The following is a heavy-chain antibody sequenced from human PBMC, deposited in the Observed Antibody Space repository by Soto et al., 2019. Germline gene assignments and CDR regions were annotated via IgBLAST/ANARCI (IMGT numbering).Heavy chain of an antibody. D-gene: IGHD6-19*01. Sequence: QVQLVESGGGLVKPGGSLRLSCAASGFTFSDYYMSWIRQAPGKGLEWVSYISSSSSYTNYADSVKGRFTISRDNAKNSLYRQRNSLRAEDTAVYYCARDLGPTREGNFQVQWLLSLRANGMDVWGQGTTVNVSS. CDR3: ARDLGPTREGNFQVQWLLSLRANGMDV. CDR1: GFTFSDYY. V-gene: IGHV3-11*05. CDR2: ISSSSSYT. J-gene: IGHJ6*02.